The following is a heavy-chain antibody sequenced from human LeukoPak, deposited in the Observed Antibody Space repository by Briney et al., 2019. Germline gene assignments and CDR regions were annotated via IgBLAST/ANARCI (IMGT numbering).Heavy chain of an antibody. CDR1: GFDFSIYR. J-gene: IGHJ4*02. D-gene: IGHD3-22*01. CDR3: ARDRGYTRTNSGGYPVFDL. Sequence: GGSLRLSCAASGFDFSIYRMNWVRQAPGKGLEWVSYIHLSGTPTHYAEPVKSRFSISRDNVKNSPYLQMDNLRAEDTAVYYCARDRGYTRTNSGGYPVFDLWGQGTLVTVSS. V-gene: IGHV3-48*04. CDR2: IHLSGTPT.